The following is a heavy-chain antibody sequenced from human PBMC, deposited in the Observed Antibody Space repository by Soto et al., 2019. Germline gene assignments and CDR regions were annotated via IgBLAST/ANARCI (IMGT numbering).Heavy chain of an antibody. CDR1: GGSFSGYY. V-gene: IGHV4-34*01. CDR2: INHSGST. Sequence: SETLSLTCAVYGGSFSGYYWSWIRQPPGKGLEWIGEINHSGSTNYNPSLKSRVTISVDTSKNQFSLKLSSVTAADTAVYYCASMPYYDFWSGYYRPYYYGMDVWGQGTTVTVSS. J-gene: IGHJ6*02. CDR3: ASMPYYDFWSGYYRPYYYGMDV. D-gene: IGHD3-3*01.